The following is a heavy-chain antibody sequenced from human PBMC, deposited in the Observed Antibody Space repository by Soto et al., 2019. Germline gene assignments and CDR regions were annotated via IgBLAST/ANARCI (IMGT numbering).Heavy chain of an antibody. CDR2: IYHSGST. CDR1: GGSISSDGYS. D-gene: IGHD2-15*01. CDR3: ASTGDILKWFDP. V-gene: IGHV4-4*02. Sequence: SETLSLTCAVSGGSISSDGYSWSWVRQPPGKGLEWIGEIYHSGSTNYNPSLKSRVTISVDKSKNQFSLKLSSVTAADTAVYYCASTGDILKWFDPWGQGTLVTVSS. J-gene: IGHJ5*02.